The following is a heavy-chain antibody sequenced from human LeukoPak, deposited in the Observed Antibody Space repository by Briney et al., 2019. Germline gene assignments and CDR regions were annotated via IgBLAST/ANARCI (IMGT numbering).Heavy chain of an antibody. J-gene: IGHJ6*03. V-gene: IGHV4-59*01. CDR2: VDHTGST. Sequence: SETLSLTCAVYGGSFSGYYWTWIRQPPGKGLEWIGYVDHTGSTNFNPSLNGRVSIPRDTTKNLFSLRLRSVTAADTAVYFCARGRVSSSTWYSTYYYYFYMDVWGKGTTVTVSS. D-gene: IGHD1-1*01. CDR3: ARGRVSSSTWYSTYYYYFYMDV. CDR1: GGSFSGYY.